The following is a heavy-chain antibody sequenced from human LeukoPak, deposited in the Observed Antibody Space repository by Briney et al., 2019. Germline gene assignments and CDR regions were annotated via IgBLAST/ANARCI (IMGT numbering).Heavy chain of an antibody. V-gene: IGHV3-48*01. Sequence: GGSLRLSCTASGFTFVNYGMSWVRQAPGKGLEWVSYISSSSSTIYYADSVKGRFTISRDNAMNSVYLQMNSLRAEDTAVYYCAELGITMIGGVWGKGTTVTISS. CDR1: GFTFVNYG. J-gene: IGHJ6*04. CDR3: AELGITMIGGV. D-gene: IGHD3-10*02. CDR2: ISSSSSTI.